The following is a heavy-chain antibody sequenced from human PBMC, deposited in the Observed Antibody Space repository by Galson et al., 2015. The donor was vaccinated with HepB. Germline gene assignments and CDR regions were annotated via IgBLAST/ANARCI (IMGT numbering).Heavy chain of an antibody. CDR1: GFTFSSYA. J-gene: IGHJ4*02. Sequence: SLRLSCAASGFTFSSYAMHWARQAPGKGLEWVAVISYDGSNKYYADSVKGRFTISRDNSKNTLYLQMNSLRAEDTAVYYCARVTYQLLFGRFDYWGQGTLVTVSS. CDR2: ISYDGSNK. V-gene: IGHV3-30-3*01. CDR3: ARVTYQLLFGRFDY. D-gene: IGHD2-2*01.